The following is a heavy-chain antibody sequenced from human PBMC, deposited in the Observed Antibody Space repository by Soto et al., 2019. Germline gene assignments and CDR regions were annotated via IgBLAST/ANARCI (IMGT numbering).Heavy chain of an antibody. D-gene: IGHD2-2*01. CDR3: ASRSPALDY. CDR2: IWYDGSKK. J-gene: IGHJ4*02. CDR1: GFTFSSYG. Sequence: QVQLVESGGGVVQPGRSLRLSCEASGFTFSSYGMHWVRQAPGKGLEWVAVIWYDGSKKYYADFVKGRFTISRDNSKNTLYLQRNSLRAEDTAVYYCASRSPALDYWGQGALVTVSS. V-gene: IGHV3-33*01.